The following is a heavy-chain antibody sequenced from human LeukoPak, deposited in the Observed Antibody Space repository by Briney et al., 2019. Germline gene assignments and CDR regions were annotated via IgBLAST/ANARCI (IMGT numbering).Heavy chain of an antibody. CDR1: GYSFTSYW. J-gene: IGHJ6*02. V-gene: IGHV5-51*01. CDR3: ARTPYSGYDYYYYGMDV. D-gene: IGHD5-12*01. CDR2: IYPGDSDT. Sequence: GESLKISCKGSGYSFTSYWIGWVRQMPGKGLEWMGIIYPGDSDTRYSPSFQGQVTISADTSISTAYLQWSSLKASDTAMYYCARTPYSGYDYYYYGMDVWGQGTTVTVSS.